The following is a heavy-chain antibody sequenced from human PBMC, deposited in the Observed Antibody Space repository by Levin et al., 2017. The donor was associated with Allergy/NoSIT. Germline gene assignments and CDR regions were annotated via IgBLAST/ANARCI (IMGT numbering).Heavy chain of an antibody. V-gene: IGHV4-30-2*02. Sequence: SQTLSLTCAVSGGSISSGDYSWSWIRQPPGKGLEWIGYIYQGGSTNYNPSLKSRVTISVDTSKNQFSLKLTSVTAADTAVYYCARTSGSYPYWYFDLWGRGTLVTVSS. CDR3: ARTSGSYPYWYFDL. CDR2: IYQGGST. J-gene: IGHJ2*01. D-gene: IGHD1-26*01. CDR1: GGSISSGDYS.